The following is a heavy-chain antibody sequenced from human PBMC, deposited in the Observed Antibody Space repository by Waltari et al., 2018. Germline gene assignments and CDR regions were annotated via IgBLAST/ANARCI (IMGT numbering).Heavy chain of an antibody. CDR3: AKARPMGQGGISRGAHYFDY. Sequence: EVQLVESGGGLVQPGGSLRLSCAASGFTFSSYAMSWVRQAPGKGLEWVSAISGSGGSTYYAESVKGRFTISRDNSKNTLYLERNSLGAEDKAVYYCAKARPMGQGGISRGAHYFDYWGQGTLVTGSS. D-gene: IGHD3-10*01. J-gene: IGHJ4*02. V-gene: IGHV3-23*04. CDR1: GFTFSSYA. CDR2: ISGSGGST.